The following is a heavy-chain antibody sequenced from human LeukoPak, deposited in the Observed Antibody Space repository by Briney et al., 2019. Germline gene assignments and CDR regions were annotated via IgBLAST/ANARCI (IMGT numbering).Heavy chain of an antibody. D-gene: IGHD3-10*01. J-gene: IGHJ4*02. CDR1: GSTFSSYS. CDR3: ARTLNRGYYYGSAY. Sequence: GGSLRLSCAASGSTFSSYSMNWVRQAPGKGLEWVSSISSSSSYIYYADSVKGRFTISRDNAKNSLYLQMNSLRAKDTAVYYCARTLNRGYYYGSAYWGQGTLVTVSS. V-gene: IGHV3-21*01. CDR2: ISSSSSYI.